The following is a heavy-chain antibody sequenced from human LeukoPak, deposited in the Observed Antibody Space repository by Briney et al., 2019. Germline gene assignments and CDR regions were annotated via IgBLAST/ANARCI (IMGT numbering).Heavy chain of an antibody. J-gene: IGHJ3*02. V-gene: IGHV4-34*01. CDR1: GGSFSGYY. CDR2: INHSGST. D-gene: IGHD5-24*01. CDR3: ARHWLFEMATNDAFDI. Sequence: PSETLSLTCAVYGGSFSGYYWSWIRQPPGKGLEWIGEINHSGSTNYNPSLKSRVTISVDTSKNQFSLKLSSVTAADTAVYYCARHWLFEMATNDAFDIWGQGTMVTVSS.